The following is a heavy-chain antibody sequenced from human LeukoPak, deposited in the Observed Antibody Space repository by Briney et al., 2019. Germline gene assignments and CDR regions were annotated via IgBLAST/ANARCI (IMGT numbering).Heavy chain of an antibody. J-gene: IGHJ4*02. CDR1: GGSISSYY. D-gene: IGHD6-25*01. CDR2: IHYSGST. V-gene: IGHV4-59*01. Sequence: SETLSLTCTVSGGSISSYYWSWIRQPPGKGLEWIGYIHYSGSTSHSPSLKSRVTMSVDASKNQFSLKVRSVTAADTAVYYCARGTRGSGCEDWGRGTLVTVSS. CDR3: ARGTRGSGCED.